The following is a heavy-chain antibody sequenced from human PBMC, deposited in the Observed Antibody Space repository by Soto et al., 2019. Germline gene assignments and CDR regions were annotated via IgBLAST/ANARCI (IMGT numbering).Heavy chain of an antibody. J-gene: IGHJ4*02. CDR2: IHSGGST. Sequence: EVQLVESGGGLVQPGGSLRLSCAASGFTVSSNYMSWVRQAPGKGLEWVSVIHSGGSTYYADSVKGRFTISRDNSKNTLYLQMNSLRAEDTAVYYCARDHGTAAAGTIPGDYWGQGTLVTVSS. D-gene: IGHD6-13*01. CDR3: ARDHGTAAAGTIPGDY. V-gene: IGHV3-66*01. CDR1: GFTVSSNY.